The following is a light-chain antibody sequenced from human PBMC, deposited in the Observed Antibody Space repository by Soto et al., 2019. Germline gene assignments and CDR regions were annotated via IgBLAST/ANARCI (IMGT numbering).Light chain of an antibody. J-gene: IGKJ2*01. CDR1: QSISNY. CDR3: QQCYSTPPYT. Sequence: DIQMTQSPSSLSASVGDRVTITCRASQSISNYLNWYQQKPGQAPKLLIYATSNLQRGVPSRFSGSGSGTDFTLTISSLQPEDFATYYCQQCYSTPPYTFGQGTNLEIK. CDR2: ATS. V-gene: IGKV1-39*01.